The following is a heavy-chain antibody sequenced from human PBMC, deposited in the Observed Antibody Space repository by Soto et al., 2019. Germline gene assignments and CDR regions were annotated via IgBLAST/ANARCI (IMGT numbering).Heavy chain of an antibody. Sequence: EVQLLESGGGLVQPGGSLRLSCAASGFTFSSYALTWVRQAPGKGLEWVSGISDGGDSTHYADPVKGRFTVSRDNSKNTLYLQINSLRAEDTAVYYCAKHSTTYDSWSGAVKGAFDIWGQGTMVTVSS. J-gene: IGHJ3*02. CDR3: AKHSTTYDSWSGAVKGAFDI. D-gene: IGHD3-3*01. V-gene: IGHV3-23*01. CDR2: ISDGGDST. CDR1: GFTFSSYA.